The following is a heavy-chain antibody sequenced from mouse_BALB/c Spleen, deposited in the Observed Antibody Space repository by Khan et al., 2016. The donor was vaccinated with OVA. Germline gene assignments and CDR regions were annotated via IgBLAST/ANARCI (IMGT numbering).Heavy chain of an antibody. V-gene: IGHV1S41*01. CDR1: GYTFTSYW. J-gene: IGHJ2*01. CDR3: ARKLYNLDY. CDR2: IAPGSGST. Sequence: DLVKPGASVKLSCKASGYTFTSYWINWIKQRPGQGLEWIGRIAPGSGSTDYNEMFQGKATLTVDTSSSTAYIQFNSLSSEDSAVYFCARKLYNLDYWGQGTTLTVSS. D-gene: IGHD2-1*01.